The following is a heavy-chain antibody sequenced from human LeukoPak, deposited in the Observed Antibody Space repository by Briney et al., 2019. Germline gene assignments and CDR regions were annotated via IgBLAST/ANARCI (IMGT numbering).Heavy chain of an antibody. Sequence: GGSLRLSCAASGFTVSSNYMSWVHQAPGKGLEWVSVIYSGGSTYYADSVKGRFTISRDNSKNTLYLQMNSLRAEDTAVCYCASARYSSGWHYYYYYYMDVWGKGTTVTVSS. CDR2: IYSGGST. CDR1: GFTVSSNY. J-gene: IGHJ6*03. D-gene: IGHD6-19*01. V-gene: IGHV3-53*01. CDR3: ASARYSSGWHYYYYYYMDV.